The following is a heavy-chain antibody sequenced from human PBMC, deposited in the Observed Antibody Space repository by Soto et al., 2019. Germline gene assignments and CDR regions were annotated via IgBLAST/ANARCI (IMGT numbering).Heavy chain of an antibody. CDR3: ARDFYDSVGYTWFDS. J-gene: IGHJ5*01. V-gene: IGHV4-59*01. CDR2: IHKSGTS. D-gene: IGHD3-22*01. Sequence: PSETLSRTCTVSGDTSTSYYWVWIRRAPGKGLEWIGHIHKSGTSTRNPSLKGRVTISIDMSKKQFSLKLTSLTSADTAVYYCARDFYDSVGYTWFDSWSQGTLGTV. CDR1: GDTSTSYY.